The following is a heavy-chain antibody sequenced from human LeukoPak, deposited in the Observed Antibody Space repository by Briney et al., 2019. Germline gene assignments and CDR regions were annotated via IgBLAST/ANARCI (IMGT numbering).Heavy chain of an antibody. CDR3: ARRSVLGYCSSTSCYQVKAFDI. CDR2: IYYSGST. CDR1: GGSFSGYY. D-gene: IGHD2-2*01. J-gene: IGHJ3*02. Sequence: PSETLSLTCAVYGGSFSGYYWSWIRQPPGKGLEWIGSIYYSGSTYYNPSLKSRVTISVDTSKNQFSLKLSSVTAADTAVYYCARRSVLGYCSSTSCYQVKAFDIWGQGTMVTVSS. V-gene: IGHV4-34*01.